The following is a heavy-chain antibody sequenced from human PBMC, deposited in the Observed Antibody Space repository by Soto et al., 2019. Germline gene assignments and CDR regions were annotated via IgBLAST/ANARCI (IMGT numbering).Heavy chain of an antibody. Sequence: QVQLQESGPGLVKPSQTLSLTCTVSGGSISSGDYYWRWIRQPPGKGLEWIGYIYYSGSTYYNPSLKSRVTISLDTTKNQSALKLSSVTAADTAVYYCASGRMATLVFDPWGQGTLVTVSS. CDR3: ASGRMATLVFDP. CDR1: GGSISSGDYY. CDR2: IYYSGST. J-gene: IGHJ5*02. V-gene: IGHV4-30-4*01. D-gene: IGHD5-12*01.